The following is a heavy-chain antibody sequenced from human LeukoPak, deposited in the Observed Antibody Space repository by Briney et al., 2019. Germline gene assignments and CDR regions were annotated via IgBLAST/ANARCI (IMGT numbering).Heavy chain of an antibody. J-gene: IGHJ5*02. CDR2: INPSGGST. D-gene: IGHD3-10*01. CDR3: ARDPSMVRGVSPWSNWFDP. CDR1: GYTFTSYY. V-gene: IGHV1-46*01. Sequence: ASVKVSCKASGYTFTSYYMHWVRQAPGQGLEWMGMINPSGGSTSYAQKFQGRVTMTRDTSTSTVYMELSSLRSEDTAVYYCARDPSMVRGVSPWSNWFDPWGQGTLVTVSS.